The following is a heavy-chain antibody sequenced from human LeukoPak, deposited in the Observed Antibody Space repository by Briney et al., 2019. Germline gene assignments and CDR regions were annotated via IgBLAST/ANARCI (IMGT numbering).Heavy chain of an antibody. CDR3: ARGKTRTSIAPLRSRLEYYFDY. J-gene: IGHJ4*02. CDR1: GGSFSGYY. Sequence: TSETLSLTCAVYGGSFSGYYWNWIRQPPGKGLEWIGEITRSGSTNYNPSLKSRVTISVDTSKNQFSLNLSSVTAADTAVYYCARGKTRTSIAPLRSRLEYYFDYWGQGSLVTVSS. D-gene: IGHD6-6*01. CDR2: ITRSGST. V-gene: IGHV4-34*01.